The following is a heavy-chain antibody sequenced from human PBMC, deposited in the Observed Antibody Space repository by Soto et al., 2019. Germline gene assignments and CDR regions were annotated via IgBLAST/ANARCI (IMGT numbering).Heavy chain of an antibody. CDR1: GYTFTGYY. CDR2: INPNSGGT. J-gene: IGHJ6*02. CDR3: ARDPLPYCSSTSCYSYGMDV. V-gene: IGHV1-2*04. Sequence: GASVKVSCKASGYTFTGYYMHWVRQAPGQGLEWMGWINPNSGGTNYAQKFQGWVTMTRDTSISTAYMELSRLRSDDTAVYYCARDPLPYCSSTSCYSYGMDVWGQGTTVTVSS. D-gene: IGHD2-2*01.